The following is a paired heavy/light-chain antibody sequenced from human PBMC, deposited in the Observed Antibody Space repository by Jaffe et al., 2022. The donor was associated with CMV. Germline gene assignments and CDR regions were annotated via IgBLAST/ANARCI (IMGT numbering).Light chain of an antibody. V-gene: IGLV1-47*01. J-gene: IGLJ1*01. CDR3: AAWDDNLSGCYV. CDR1: SSNIGGNY. CDR2: RND. Sequence: QPVLTQPPSTSGTPGQRVTVSCSGSSSNIGGNYVYWYQQLPGTAPKLLIYRNDQRPSGVPDRFSGSKSGTSASLAINGLRSEDEADYYCAAWDDNLSGCYVFGTGTKVTVL.
Heavy chain of an antibody. CDR3: ARSTPTRNPGSYDILTGYYEY. D-gene: IGHD3-9*01. CDR2: IYYNGVV. V-gene: IGHV4-59*01. J-gene: IGHJ4*02. Sequence: QVQLQESGPGLVKPSETLSLTCTVSGGSINSYFWSWIRQPPGKGLEWIGYIYYNGVVNFNPSLQSRVSISLDTSKNQFSLNLSSVTAADTAVYYCARSTPTRNPGSYDILTGYYEYWGQGTLVTVSS. CDR1: GGSINSYF.